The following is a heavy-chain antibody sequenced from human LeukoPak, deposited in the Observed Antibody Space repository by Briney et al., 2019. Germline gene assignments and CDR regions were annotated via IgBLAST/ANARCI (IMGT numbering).Heavy chain of an antibody. CDR1: GFTVSSNY. V-gene: IGHV3-53*01. Sequence: PGGSLRLSCAASGFTVSSNYMTWVRQAPGKGLEWVSVIYSGGSTYYADSVKGRFTISRDNSKNTLFLQMNSLRAGDTAVYYCARNFALDYWGQGTLVTVSS. CDR2: IYSGGST. J-gene: IGHJ4*02. CDR3: ARNFALDY.